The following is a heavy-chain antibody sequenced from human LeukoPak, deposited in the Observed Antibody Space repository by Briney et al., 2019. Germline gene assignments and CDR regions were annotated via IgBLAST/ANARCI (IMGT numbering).Heavy chain of an antibody. CDR2: ISYDGSNK. J-gene: IGHJ6*02. CDR1: GFTFSSYA. Sequence: PGSSLRLSCAASGFTFSSYAMHWVRQAPGKGLEWVAIISYDGSNKYYADSVKGRFTISRDNPKNTLYLQMNSLRAEDTAVYYCARGVSSPRRPHYYYYYGMDVWGQGTTVTVSS. D-gene: IGHD6-6*01. V-gene: IGHV3-30-3*01. CDR3: ARGVSSPRRPHYYYYYGMDV.